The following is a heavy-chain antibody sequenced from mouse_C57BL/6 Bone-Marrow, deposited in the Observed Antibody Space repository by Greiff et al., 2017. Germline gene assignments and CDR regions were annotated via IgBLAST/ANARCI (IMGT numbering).Heavy chain of an antibody. CDR3: ARIYRKPYAFAY. CDR1: GYTFTSYW. CDR2: IDPTGSNT. D-gene: IGHD1-1*01. Sequence: QVQLQQPGAELVMPGASVKLSCKASGYTFTSYWMHWVKQRPGQGLEWIGMIDPTGSNTNYNQKFKGKATLTVEKSSSTAYMQLSSLTSEDSAVYYCARIYRKPYAFAYWGQGTSVTVSS. V-gene: IGHV1-69*01. J-gene: IGHJ4*01.